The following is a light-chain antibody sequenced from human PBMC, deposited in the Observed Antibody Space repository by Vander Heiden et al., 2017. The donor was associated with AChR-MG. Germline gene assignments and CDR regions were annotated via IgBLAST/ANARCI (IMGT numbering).Light chain of an antibody. Sequence: QSALTQPASVSGSPGQSITISCTGTSSDVGGYNYVSWYQQHPGKAPKLMIYDVSNGPSGVSNRFSGSKSGNTASLTISGLQAEDEADYYCSSYTSSSILFGGGTKLTVL. V-gene: IGLV2-14*03. CDR3: SSYTSSSIL. J-gene: IGLJ2*01. CDR1: SSDVGGYNY. CDR2: DVS.